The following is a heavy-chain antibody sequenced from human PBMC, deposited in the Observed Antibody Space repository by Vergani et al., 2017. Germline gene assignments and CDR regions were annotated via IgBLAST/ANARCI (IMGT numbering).Heavy chain of an antibody. CDR2: INSAGTKT. CDR3: AKLAGTGRTPWDY. CDR1: GFIFSDYW. J-gene: IGHJ4*02. D-gene: IGHD6-19*01. V-gene: IGHV3-7*03. Sequence: EIQLVESGGGLVQPGGSLRLSCSPSGFIFSDYWMTWVRKAPGKGLEWLTNINSAGTKTDYMPSMRDRFTISRDNAKNSLYLQMNSLRAEDTALYYCAKLAGTGRTPWDYWGQGTLVTVSS.